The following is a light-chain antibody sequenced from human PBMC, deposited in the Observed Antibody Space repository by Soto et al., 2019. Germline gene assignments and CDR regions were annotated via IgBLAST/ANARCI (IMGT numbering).Light chain of an antibody. Sequence: DIQMTQSPSSLSASVGDRVTITCRASQNIDDYFSWYQQIPGRAPKLLIFAASISQSGVPLRFSGSGYGTDFTLTISSLQPEDSATYYCLQSYDTPWTFGQGTKVEIK. CDR1: QNIDDY. CDR3: LQSYDTPWT. J-gene: IGKJ1*01. V-gene: IGKV1-39*01. CDR2: AAS.